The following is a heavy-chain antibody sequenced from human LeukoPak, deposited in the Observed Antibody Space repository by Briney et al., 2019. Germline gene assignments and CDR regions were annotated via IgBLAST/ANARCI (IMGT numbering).Heavy chain of an antibody. D-gene: IGHD5-18*01. CDR3: ATAPTNSYGYLWIKGYFDY. V-gene: IGHV3-23*01. Sequence: GGSLRLSCAASGFTYGTYAVSWVRQAPGKGLDWVSAISGSGGSTYYADSVKGRFTISRDNSKNTLYLQMNSLRSEDTAVYYCATAPTNSYGYLWIKGYFDYWGQGTLVTVSS. J-gene: IGHJ4*02. CDR1: GFTYGTYA. CDR2: ISGSGGST.